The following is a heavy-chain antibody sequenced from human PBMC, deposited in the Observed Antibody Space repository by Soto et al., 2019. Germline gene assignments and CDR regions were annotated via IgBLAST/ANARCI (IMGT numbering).Heavy chain of an antibody. J-gene: IGHJ4*02. V-gene: IGHV3-53*01. D-gene: IGHD2-21*02. CDR2: IYSGETT. CDR1: GFTFNSDY. CDR3: TRDGRGLGRLSLFEY. Sequence: PGGSLRLSCAASGFTFNSDYMNWVRQTPGKGLEWVASIYSGETTYYADSARGRFTISSDKSKNTLYFQLSSLRIEDTAVYYCTRDGRGLGRLSLFEYWGQGVLVTVSS.